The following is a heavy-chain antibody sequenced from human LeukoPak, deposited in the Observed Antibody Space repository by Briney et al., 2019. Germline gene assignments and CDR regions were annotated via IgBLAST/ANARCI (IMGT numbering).Heavy chain of an antibody. D-gene: IGHD3-22*01. CDR2: TAGSGISK. CDR3: ARLPTFYYDSSGYHYDY. J-gene: IGHJ4*02. Sequence: GGSLRLSCVTSGFTFNNYAMSWVRQAPGRGLEWASSTAGSGISKDYADSVKGRFTISKDKSKNTLYLQMDNLRAEDTGVYFCARLPTFYYDSSGYHYDYWGQGTLVTVSS. V-gene: IGHV3-23*01. CDR1: GFTFNNYA.